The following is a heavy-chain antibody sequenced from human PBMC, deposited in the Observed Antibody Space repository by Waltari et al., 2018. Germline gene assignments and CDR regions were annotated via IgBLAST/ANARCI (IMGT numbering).Heavy chain of an antibody. CDR3: ARDHITIFPYYGMDV. CDR1: GGSISSSNW. Sequence: QVQLQESGPGLVKPSGTLSLTCAVSGGSISSSNWWSWVRQPPGKGLEWIGEIYHSGSANYNPALKSRVTISVDKSKNQFSLKLSSVTAADTAVYYCARDHITIFPYYGMDVWGQGTTVTVSS. J-gene: IGHJ6*02. CDR2: IYHSGSA. V-gene: IGHV4-4*02. D-gene: IGHD3-3*01.